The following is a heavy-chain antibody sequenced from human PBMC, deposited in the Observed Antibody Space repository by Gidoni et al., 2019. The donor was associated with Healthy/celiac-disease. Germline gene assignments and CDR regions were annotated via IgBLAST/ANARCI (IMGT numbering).Heavy chain of an antibody. V-gene: IGHV3-21*01. CDR3: ARRGSGSYFVPDDY. D-gene: IGHD1-26*01. Sequence: EVQLVEPGVGLVTPGGSLRLSCAASGFTFSSYSMNWVRQAPGTGLEWVSSISSSSSYIYYADSVKGRFTISRDNAKNSLYLQMNSLRAEDTAVYYCARRGSGSYFVPDDYWGQGTLVTVSS. CDR2: ISSSSSYI. CDR1: GFTFSSYS. J-gene: IGHJ4*02.